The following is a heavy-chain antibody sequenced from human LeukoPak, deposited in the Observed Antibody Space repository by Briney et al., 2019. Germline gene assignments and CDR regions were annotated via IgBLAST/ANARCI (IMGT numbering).Heavy chain of an antibody. CDR1: GYSISSGYY. CDR2: IYHSGNT. V-gene: IGHV4-38-2*01. CDR3: ARKRGYSQGGHFDY. J-gene: IGHJ4*02. Sequence: SETLSLTCAVSGYSISSGYYWGWIRQPPGKGLEWIGSIYHSGNTYYNPSLKSRVTISVDTSKNQFSLKLSSVTAADTAVYYCARKRGYSQGGHFDYWGQGTLVTVSS. D-gene: IGHD5-18*01.